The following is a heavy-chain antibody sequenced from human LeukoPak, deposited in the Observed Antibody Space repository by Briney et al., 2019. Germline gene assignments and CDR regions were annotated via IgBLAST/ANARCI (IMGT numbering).Heavy chain of an antibody. CDR3: AKLGEAAGFYYFDY. Sequence: PGGSLRLSCAASGFTFSSYAMSWVRQAPGKGLEWVSAISGSGGNTYYADSVKGRFTISRDNSKNTLYLQMNSLRAEDTAVYYCAKLGEAAGFYYFDYWGQGTLVTVSS. D-gene: IGHD6-13*01. CDR2: ISGSGGNT. J-gene: IGHJ4*02. CDR1: GFTFSSYA. V-gene: IGHV3-23*01.